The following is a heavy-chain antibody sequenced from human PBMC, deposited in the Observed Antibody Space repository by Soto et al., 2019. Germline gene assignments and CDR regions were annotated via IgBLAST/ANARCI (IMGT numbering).Heavy chain of an antibody. V-gene: IGHV4-59*08. CDR2: IYYSGST. J-gene: IGHJ5*02. CDR3: ARQEDCSSTSCYGWFDP. CDR1: GGSISSYY. Sequence: QVQLQESGPGLVKPSETLSLTCTVSGGSISSYYWSWIRQPPGKGLEWIGYIYYSGSTNYNPSLKSRVTISVDTSKNQFSLKLSSVTAADTAVYYCARQEDCSSTSCYGWFDPWGQGTLVTVSS. D-gene: IGHD2-2*01.